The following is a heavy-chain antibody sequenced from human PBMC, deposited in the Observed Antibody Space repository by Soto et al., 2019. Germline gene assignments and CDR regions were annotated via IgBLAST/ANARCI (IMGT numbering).Heavy chain of an antibody. V-gene: IGHV1-3*01. D-gene: IGHD2-21*01. CDR3: AREGELCGGTCWTYDWLDP. Sequence: QVYLVQSGAEVKKPGASVKVSCKASGYTFTSYAMHWVRQAPGQGLEWMGRIHVGNGNTEYSQKFQGRVTITRDTSARTAYMELSRLRSEDTAVYYCAREGELCGGTCWTYDWLDPWGQGTLVTVSS. CDR1: GYTFTSYA. CDR2: IHVGNGNT. J-gene: IGHJ5*02.